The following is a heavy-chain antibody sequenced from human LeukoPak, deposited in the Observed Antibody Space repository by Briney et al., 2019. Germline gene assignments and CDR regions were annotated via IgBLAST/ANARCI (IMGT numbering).Heavy chain of an antibody. CDR2: IKQDGSEK. J-gene: IGHJ4*02. Sequence: GGSLRLSCAASGFTFSSYWMSWVRQAPGKGLQWVVNIKQDGSEKDYVDSVKGRFTISRDNAKNSLYLQMNSLRAEDTAVYYCARGPARSNGFDYWGQGTLVTVSS. D-gene: IGHD1-26*01. CDR3: ARGPARSNGFDY. V-gene: IGHV3-7*01. CDR1: GFTFSSYW.